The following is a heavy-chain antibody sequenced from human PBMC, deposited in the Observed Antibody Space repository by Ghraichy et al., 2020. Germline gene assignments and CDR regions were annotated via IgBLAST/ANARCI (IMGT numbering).Heavy chain of an antibody. V-gene: IGHV4-34*01. Sequence: SETLSLTCGVYGGSFSGYYWSWIRQPPGKGLEWIGEINHSGSTNYNPSLKSRVTISLDTSENQFSLKLSSVTAADTAVYYCARSNWFDPWGQGTLVTVSS. CDR3: ARSNWFDP. CDR1: GGSFSGYY. CDR2: INHSGST. J-gene: IGHJ5*02.